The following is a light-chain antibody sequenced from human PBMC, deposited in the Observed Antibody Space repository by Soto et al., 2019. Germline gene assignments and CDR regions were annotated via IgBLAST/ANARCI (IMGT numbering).Light chain of an antibody. CDR1: QTVIRNY. J-gene: IGKJ5*01. V-gene: IGKV3-20*01. Sequence: VVFNGSPDTPSFSPVERVTLSCTASQTVIRNYLAWHQQKPGQTPRLLVYGASSRATGIPDRFSGSGSGTDFTLTISRLEPEDFAVYYCQQYGSSLITFGQGTRLENK. CDR2: GAS. CDR3: QQYGSSLIT.